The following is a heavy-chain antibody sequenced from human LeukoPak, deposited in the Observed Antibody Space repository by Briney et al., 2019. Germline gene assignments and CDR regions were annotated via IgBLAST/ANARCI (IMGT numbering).Heavy chain of an antibody. CDR3: EREGSGWYDY. V-gene: IGHV4-4*02. Sequence: SETLSLTCAVSGGSISSSNWWSWVRQPPGKGLEWIGEIYHSGSTNYNPSLKRRVTISVDKSKNQFSLKRSSVTAADTAVYYCEREGSGWYDYWGQGTLVTVSS. CDR2: IYHSGST. J-gene: IGHJ4*02. CDR1: GGSISSSNW. D-gene: IGHD6-19*01.